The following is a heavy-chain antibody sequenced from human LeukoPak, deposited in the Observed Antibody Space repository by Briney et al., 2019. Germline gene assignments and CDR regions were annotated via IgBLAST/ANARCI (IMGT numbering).Heavy chain of an antibody. CDR2: IYYGGSN. J-gene: IGHJ5*02. Sequence: SETLSLTCTVSGGSISSYYWSWIRQPPGKGLEWLGYIYYGGSNNSNPSLKSRVTLSVATSKNQFSLKLSSVTATDTAVYYCARLIFGTRGAPRFDPWGQGTLVTVSS. CDR1: GGSISSYY. CDR3: ARLIFGTRGAPRFDP. D-gene: IGHD3/OR15-3a*01. V-gene: IGHV4-59*01.